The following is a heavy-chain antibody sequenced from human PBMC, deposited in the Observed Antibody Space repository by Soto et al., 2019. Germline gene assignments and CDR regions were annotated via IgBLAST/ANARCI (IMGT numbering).Heavy chain of an antibody. V-gene: IGHV3-7*01. CDR2: IKQDGSEK. Sequence: PVGSLRLSCAASGFTLSSYCMSWVRQAPGKGLEWVANIKQDGSEKYYVDSVKGRFTISRDNAKNSLYLQMNSLRAEDTAVYYCARDKCGSSTSCSEVYYYYYYMDVWGKGTTVTVSS. CDR1: GFTLSSYC. D-gene: IGHD2-2*01. CDR3: ARDKCGSSTSCSEVYYYYYYMDV. J-gene: IGHJ6*03.